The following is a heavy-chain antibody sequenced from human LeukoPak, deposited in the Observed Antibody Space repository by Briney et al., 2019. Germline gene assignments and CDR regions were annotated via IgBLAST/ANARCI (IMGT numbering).Heavy chain of an antibody. V-gene: IGHV1-24*01. J-gene: IGHJ6*02. CDR3: ATESRPYGMDV. CDR1: GYIFSELS. CDR2: FNPEDGET. D-gene: IGHD6-13*01. Sequence: ASVKVSCKVSGYIFSELSMHWVRQAPGQGLEWMGGFNPEDGETFYAQKFQGRVNMTEDTSTDTAYMELSSLRSEDTAVYYCATESRPYGMDVWGQGTTVTVSS.